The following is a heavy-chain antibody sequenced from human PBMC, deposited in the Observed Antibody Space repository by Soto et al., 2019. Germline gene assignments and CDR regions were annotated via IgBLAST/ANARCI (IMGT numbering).Heavy chain of an antibody. CDR1: GFTFSDYG. Sequence: QEQLVESGGGVVQPGRSLRLSCAASGFTFSDYGMHWVRQATGKGLEWVAVISYDESNKYSADSVKGRFTISRDNSKNTLYLQMNSLRAEDTAVYYCAKDVTRKGHYYSGMDVWGQGITVTVYS. CDR2: ISYDESNK. J-gene: IGHJ6*02. V-gene: IGHV3-30*18. CDR3: AKDVTRKGHYYSGMDV. D-gene: IGHD2-2*01.